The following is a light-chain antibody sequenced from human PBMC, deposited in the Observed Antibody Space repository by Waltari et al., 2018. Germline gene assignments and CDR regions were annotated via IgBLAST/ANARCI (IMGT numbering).Light chain of an antibody. V-gene: IGKV3-15*01. J-gene: IGKJ1*01. CDR3: QQYHYWPPWT. CDR2: AAS. Sequence: EVLMTQSPATLSVSPGASATLSCRASQSISGNLAWYQQKPGQAPRLVIYAASTRATGIPARFSGSGSGTDFTLTITGLQSEDFAVYYCQQYHYWPPWTFGQGTTVEI. CDR1: QSISGN.